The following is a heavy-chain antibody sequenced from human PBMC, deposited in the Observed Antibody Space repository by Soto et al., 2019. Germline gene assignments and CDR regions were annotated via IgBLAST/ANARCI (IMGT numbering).Heavy chain of an antibody. D-gene: IGHD3-10*01. CDR1: GGSISSSSYY. Sequence: QLQLQESGPGLVKPSETLSLTCTVSGGSISSSSYYWGWIRQPPGKGLEWIGRIYYSGSTYYNPSLKSRVSISVDPSKHQLSLKLSSGTAADTAVYYCATLWGQDWGQGTLVTVSS. CDR3: ATLWGQD. V-gene: IGHV4-39*01. CDR2: IYYSGST. J-gene: IGHJ4*02.